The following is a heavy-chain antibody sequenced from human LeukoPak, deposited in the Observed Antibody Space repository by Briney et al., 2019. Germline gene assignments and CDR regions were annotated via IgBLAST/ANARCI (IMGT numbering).Heavy chain of an antibody. V-gene: IGHV4-39*01. CDR1: GDSISYSSYY. CDR2: IYYSGST. J-gene: IGHJ6*02. CDR3: ARTSYYNYDTDV. Sequence: SETLSLTCIVSGDSISYSSYYWGWIRQPPGKGLEWIGSIYYSGSTYYNPSLQSRATISGDTSKNQFSLKLSSVTAADTAVYYCARTSYYNYDTDVWGQGTTVTVSS.